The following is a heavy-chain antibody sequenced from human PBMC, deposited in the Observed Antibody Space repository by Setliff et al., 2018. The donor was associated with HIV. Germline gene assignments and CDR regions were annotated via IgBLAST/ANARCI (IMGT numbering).Heavy chain of an antibody. J-gene: IGHJ5*02. CDR1: GGSISSGSYY. CDR3: ARGRFWYNWFDP. D-gene: IGHD2-8*02. Sequence: SETLSLTCTVSGGSISSGSYYWSWIRQPAGKGLEWIGHIYTSGSTNYNPSLKSRVTISVDTSKNQFSLKLSSVTAADTAVYYCARGRFWYNWFDPWGQGTLVTVSS. V-gene: IGHV4-61*09. CDR2: IYTSGST.